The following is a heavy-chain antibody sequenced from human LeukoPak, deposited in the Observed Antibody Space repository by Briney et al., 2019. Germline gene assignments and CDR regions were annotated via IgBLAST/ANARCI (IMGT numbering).Heavy chain of an antibody. D-gene: IGHD5-12*01. CDR1: GGSISSSIYY. Sequence: SETLSLTCIVSGGSISSSIYYWAWVRQPPGKGLEWIGTVFYNGATQYSPSLRSRVTISVDTSKNQFSLKLSSVTAADTAVYYCARDPLREVATISPPDYWGQGTLVTVSS. CDR3: ARDPLREVATISPPDY. V-gene: IGHV4-39*07. J-gene: IGHJ4*02. CDR2: VFYNGAT.